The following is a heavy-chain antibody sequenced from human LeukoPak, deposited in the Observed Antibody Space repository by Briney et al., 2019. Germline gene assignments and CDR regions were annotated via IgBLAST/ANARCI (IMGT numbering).Heavy chain of an antibody. CDR3: AKEGIAVADPDAFDI. J-gene: IGHJ3*02. V-gene: IGHV3-30*18. CDR2: ISYDGSNK. CDR1: GFTFSSYG. D-gene: IGHD6-19*01. Sequence: GRSLRLSCAASGFTFSSYGMHWVRQAPGKGLEWVAVISYDGSNKYYADSVKGRFTISRDNSKNTLYLQMNSLRAEDTAVYYCAKEGIAVADPDAFDIWGQGTMVTVSS.